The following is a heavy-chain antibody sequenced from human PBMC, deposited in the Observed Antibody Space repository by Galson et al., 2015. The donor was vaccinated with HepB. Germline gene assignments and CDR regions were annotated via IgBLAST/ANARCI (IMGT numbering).Heavy chain of an antibody. CDR1: GYTLTELS. CDR3: ATERRNYYDSSGYREYYFDY. J-gene: IGHJ4*02. Sequence: SVKVSCKVSGYTLTELSMHWVRQAPGKGLEWMGGFDPEDGETIYAQKFQGRVTMTEDTSTDTAYMELSSLRSEDTAVYYCATERRNYYDSSGYREYYFDYWGQGTLVTVSS. V-gene: IGHV1-24*01. D-gene: IGHD3-22*01. CDR2: FDPEDGET.